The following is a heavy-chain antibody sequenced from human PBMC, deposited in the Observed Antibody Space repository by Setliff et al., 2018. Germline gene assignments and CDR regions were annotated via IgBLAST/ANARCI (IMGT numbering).Heavy chain of an antibody. D-gene: IGHD2-15*01. J-gene: IGHJ4*02. Sequence: GGSLRLSCGASGFTFSTHAMHWVRQAPGKGLEWVAMIWFDGSNTHYPGSVKGRFTISRDNSKNTLDLQMNSLRPEDTAVYYCARTCSGSGCYAGLESWGQGTPVTVSS. V-gene: IGHV3-30*02. CDR1: GFTFSTHA. CDR3: ARTCSGSGCYAGLES. CDR2: IWFDGSNT.